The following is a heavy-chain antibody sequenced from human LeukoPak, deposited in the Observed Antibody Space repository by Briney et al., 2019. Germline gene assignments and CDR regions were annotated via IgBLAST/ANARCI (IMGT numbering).Heavy chain of an antibody. CDR3: ATYTHWVAGDV. D-gene: IGHD3-16*01. CDR1: GFTFSSYS. V-gene: IGHV3-7*01. J-gene: IGHJ6*02. CDR2: VNQDGSEK. Sequence: GGSLRLSCAASGFTFSSYSMNWVRQAPGKGLEWVANVNQDGSEKAYVDSVKGRFAISRDNARNSLYLQMSSLRAEDTAVYYCATYTHWVAGDVWGQGTTVTVSS.